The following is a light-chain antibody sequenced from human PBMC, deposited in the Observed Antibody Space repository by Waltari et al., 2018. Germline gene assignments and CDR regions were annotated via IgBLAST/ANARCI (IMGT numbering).Light chain of an antibody. J-gene: IGLJ1*01. CDR3: CSYAGLGIYV. CDR2: AVT. V-gene: IGLV2-23*02. CDR1: SSDVGNYNL. Sequence: QSGLTQPASVSGSPGQSITISCTGTSSDVGNYNLVSWYQQYPGKAPKLILYAVTRRSSGVSDRFSGSKSGNTASLTIYGLQSEDEADYYCCSYAGLGIYVFGTGTKVTVL.